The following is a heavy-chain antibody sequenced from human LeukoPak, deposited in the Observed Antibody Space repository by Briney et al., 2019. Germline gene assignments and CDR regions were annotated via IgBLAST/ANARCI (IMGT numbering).Heavy chain of an antibody. CDR2: IYHSGST. J-gene: IGHJ1*01. CDR1: AYSISSGYY. V-gene: IGHV4-38-2*02. D-gene: IGHD1-26*01. CDR3: ARQVGATQFQH. Sequence: PSETLSLTCTVSAYSISSGYYWGWIRQPPGKGLEWIGSIYHSGSTYYNPSLKSRVTISVDTSKNQFSLKLSSVTAADTAVYYCARQVGATQFQHWGQGTLVTVSS.